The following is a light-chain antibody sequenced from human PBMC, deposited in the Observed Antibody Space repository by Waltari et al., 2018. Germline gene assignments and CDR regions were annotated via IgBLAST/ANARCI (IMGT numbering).Light chain of an antibody. J-gene: IGLJ2*01. Sequence: QSVLTQPPSASGTPGQRVTISCSGSSSNIGSNYVYWYQQLPGTAPKLLIYTSNQRPTGVPDRFSGSQAGTAAPLAITGLRAEEEADYYCAAWEDSLRVVFGGGTKLTVL. CDR2: TSN. V-gene: IGLV1-47*01. CDR1: SSNIGSNY. CDR3: AAWEDSLRVV.